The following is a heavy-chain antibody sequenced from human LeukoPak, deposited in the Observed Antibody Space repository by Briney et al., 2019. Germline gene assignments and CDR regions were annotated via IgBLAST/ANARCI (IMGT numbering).Heavy chain of an antibody. V-gene: IGHV4-59*08. CDR1: GGSISNYY. CDR3: ARHGSSDYYLNWFDP. D-gene: IGHD3-22*01. J-gene: IGHJ5*02. Sequence: SETLSLTCTVSGGSISNYYWSWIRQPPGKGLEWIGYIYYTGNSNYNPSLKSRVTISVDTSKNQFSLKLSSVTAADTAVYYCARHGSSDYYLNWFDPWGQGTLVTVSS. CDR2: IYYTGNS.